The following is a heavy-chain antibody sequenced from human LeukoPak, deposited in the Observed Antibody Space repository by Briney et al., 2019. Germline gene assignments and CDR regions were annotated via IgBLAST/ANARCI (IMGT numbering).Heavy chain of an antibody. CDR2: IWYDGSNK. Sequence: GGSLRLSCAAAGFTFSSYGMHWVRQAPGKGLEWVAFIWYDGSNKYYADSVKGRFTISRDNSKNTLYLQMNSLRAADTAVYYCAKGSYYGPTLMDVWGKGTTVTISS. J-gene: IGHJ6*03. V-gene: IGHV3-30*02. CDR3: AKGSYYGPTLMDV. CDR1: GFTFSSYG. D-gene: IGHD3-10*01.